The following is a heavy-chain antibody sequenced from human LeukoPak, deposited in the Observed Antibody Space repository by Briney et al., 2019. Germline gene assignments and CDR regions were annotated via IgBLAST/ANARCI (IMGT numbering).Heavy chain of an antibody. V-gene: IGHV1-3*01. CDR3: ARVTMVRAFDY. J-gene: IGHJ4*02. Sequence: ASVKVSCTASGYTFTSYAMHWVRQATGQGHEWMGWINAGNGNTKYSQKFQGRVTITRDTSASTAYMELSSLRSEDTAVYYCARVTMVRAFDYWGQGTLVTVSS. CDR1: GYTFTSYA. D-gene: IGHD3-10*01. CDR2: INAGNGNT.